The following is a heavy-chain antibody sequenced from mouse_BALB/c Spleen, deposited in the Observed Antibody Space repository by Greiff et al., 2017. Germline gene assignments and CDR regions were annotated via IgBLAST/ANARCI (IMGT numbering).Heavy chain of an antibody. CDR2: ISNGGGST. CDR3: ARLGMITTRRQYYAMDY. Sequence: EVQGVESGGGLVQPGGSLKLSCAASGFTFSSYTMSWVRQTPEKRLEWVAYISNGGGSTYYPDTVKGRFTISRDNAKNTLYLQMSSLKSEDTAMYYCARLGMITTRRQYYAMDYWGQGTSVTVSS. V-gene: IGHV5-12-2*01. J-gene: IGHJ4*01. D-gene: IGHD2-4*01. CDR1: GFTFSSYT.